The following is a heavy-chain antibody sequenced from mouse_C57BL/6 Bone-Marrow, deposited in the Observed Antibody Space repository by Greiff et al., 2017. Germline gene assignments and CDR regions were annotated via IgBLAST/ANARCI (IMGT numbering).Heavy chain of an antibody. V-gene: IGHV1-26*01. D-gene: IGHD2-13*01. CDR1: GYTFTDYY. Sequence: VQLQQSGPELVKPGASVKISCKASGYTFTDYYMNWVKQSHGKSLEWIGDINPNNGGTSYNQKFKGKATLTVDKSSSTAYMELRSLTSEDSAVYYCARVDVTYFDYWGQGTTLTVSS. CDR3: ARVDVTYFDY. CDR2: INPNNGGT. J-gene: IGHJ2*01.